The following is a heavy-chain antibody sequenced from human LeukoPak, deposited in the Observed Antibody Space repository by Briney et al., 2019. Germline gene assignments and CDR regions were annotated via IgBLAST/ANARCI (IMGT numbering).Heavy chain of an antibody. Sequence: RGSLRLSCAASGFTFSSYAISWVRQVPGKRLEWVSAISSGAGTTGYADSVKGRFTISRVNSKSTIYLQMNSLRAEDTAIYYCAKDLEQSYSGWSTSYDAWGQGTLVTVSS. CDR2: ISSGAGTT. V-gene: IGHV3-23*01. CDR1: GFTFSSYA. J-gene: IGHJ5*02. D-gene: IGHD6-19*01. CDR3: AKDLEQSYSGWSTSYDA.